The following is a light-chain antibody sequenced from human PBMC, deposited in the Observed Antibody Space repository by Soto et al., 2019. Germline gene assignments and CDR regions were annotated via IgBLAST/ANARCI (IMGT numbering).Light chain of an antibody. Sequence: QAVVTQPPSASTTPGQKVTISCSGSNANIGNNKVNWYQQLPGTAPKLLIYSSNQRPSGVPDRFPGSKAGTSASLAISGLQSEDEANYYCATWDDSLHGYVFGAGTKLTVL. CDR3: ATWDDSLHGYV. CDR1: NANIGNNK. J-gene: IGLJ1*01. CDR2: SSN. V-gene: IGLV1-44*01.